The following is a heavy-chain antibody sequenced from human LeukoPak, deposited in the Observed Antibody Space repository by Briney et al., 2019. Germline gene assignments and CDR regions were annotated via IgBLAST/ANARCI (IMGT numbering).Heavy chain of an antibody. CDR3: TRMRGVFPDY. Sequence: PGGSLRLSCAASRFSFSKAWMSWVRQAPGKGLEWVGRIKSKTDGGTTDYAAPVKGRFTISRDDSKNTLYLQMNSLKTEDTAVYYCTRMRGVFPDYWGQGTLVTVSS. CDR2: IKSKTDGGTT. J-gene: IGHJ4*02. CDR1: RFSFSKAW. D-gene: IGHD5/OR15-5a*01. V-gene: IGHV3-15*01.